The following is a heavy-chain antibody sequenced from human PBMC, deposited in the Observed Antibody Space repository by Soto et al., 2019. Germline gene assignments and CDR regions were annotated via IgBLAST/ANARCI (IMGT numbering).Heavy chain of an antibody. Sequence: SETLSLTCTVSGDSIRSSYWTWIRQAPGRGLEWIGDIYHTGTTNYNPSLKSRVSISVDTSKNQFSLRLRSVTAADTAIYFCAKISAGSTDETMFTVFDSWGQGTRVTVSS. D-gene: IGHD6-13*01. CDR1: GDSIRSSY. V-gene: IGHV4-59*03. CDR2: IYHTGTT. J-gene: IGHJ4*02. CDR3: AKISAGSTDETMFTVFDS.